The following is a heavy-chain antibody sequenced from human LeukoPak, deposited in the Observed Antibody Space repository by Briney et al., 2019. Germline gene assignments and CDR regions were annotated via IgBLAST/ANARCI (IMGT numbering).Heavy chain of an antibody. J-gene: IGHJ4*02. CDR1: GFSFTSYW. V-gene: IGHV5-51*01. Sequence: GESLKISCKGSGFSFTSYWIGWVRQMPEKGLEWMGFIYPGDSDIRYSPSFQGQVTMSADKSISTAYLQWSSLKASDTAIYYCARYTRDPFYFDYWGQGTLVTVSS. D-gene: IGHD1-26*01. CDR2: IYPGDSDI. CDR3: ARYTRDPFYFDY.